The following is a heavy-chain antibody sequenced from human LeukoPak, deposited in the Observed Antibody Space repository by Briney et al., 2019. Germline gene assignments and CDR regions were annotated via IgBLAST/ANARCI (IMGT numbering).Heavy chain of an antibody. Sequence: RRASVKVSCMASGYSFSEYYLHWVRQAPGQGLEWMGWIVPITGDTRYAPRFQGRVTLSSDTSTSTAYLELSSLRSDGTAVFYCASATRYDSSDARSHYFDLWGRSTLITVSS. V-gene: IGHV1-2*02. D-gene: IGHD3-22*01. J-gene: IGHJ2*01. CDR1: GYSFSEYY. CDR3: ASATRYDSSDARSHYFDL. CDR2: IVPITGDT.